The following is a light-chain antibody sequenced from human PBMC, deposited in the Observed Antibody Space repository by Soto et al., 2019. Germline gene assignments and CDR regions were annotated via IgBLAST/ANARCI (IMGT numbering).Light chain of an antibody. V-gene: IGKV3-15*01. CDR1: QSVSSN. CDR3: HQYDNWPPIT. CDR2: GAS. Sequence: EIVMTQSPATLSVSPGGRATLSCRASQSVSSNLAWYQQKPGQAPRLLIYGASTRATGIPARFSGSGSGTEFTLTISSLQSEDFALYYCHQYDNWPPITFGQGTRLEIK. J-gene: IGKJ5*01.